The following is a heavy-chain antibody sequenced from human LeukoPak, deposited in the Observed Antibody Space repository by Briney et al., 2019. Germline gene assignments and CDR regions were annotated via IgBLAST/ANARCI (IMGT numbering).Heavy chain of an antibody. CDR2: IWYDGSNK. J-gene: IGHJ4*02. D-gene: IGHD3-3*01. V-gene: IGHV3-33*01. CDR3: ARDQDDFWSGYYSYLAYPAIDY. CDR1: GFTFSSYG. Sequence: GGSLRLSCAASGFTFSSYGMHWVRQAPGKGLEWVAVIWYDGSNKYYADSVKGRFTISRDNSKNTLYLQMNSLRAEDTAVYYCARDQDDFWSGYYSYLAYPAIDYWGQGTLVTVSS.